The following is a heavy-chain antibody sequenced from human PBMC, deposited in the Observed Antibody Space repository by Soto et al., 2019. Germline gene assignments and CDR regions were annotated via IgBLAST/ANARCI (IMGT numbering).Heavy chain of an antibody. CDR1: GFTFSSYA. Sequence: PGGSLRLSCSASGFTFSSYAMHWVRQAPVKGLEYVSSISTNGGSTHYADSVKGRFTISRDNSKNTQYLQMSSLRADDTAVYYCVKGEYYYDSSGHYPFDYWGQGT. J-gene: IGHJ4*02. D-gene: IGHD3-22*01. V-gene: IGHV3-64D*06. CDR3: VKGEYYYDSSGHYPFDY. CDR2: ISTNGGST.